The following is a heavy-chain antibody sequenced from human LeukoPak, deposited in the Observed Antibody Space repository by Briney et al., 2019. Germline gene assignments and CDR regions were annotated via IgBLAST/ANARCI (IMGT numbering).Heavy chain of an antibody. CDR1: GGSISSYY. CDR3: ARETSSGWYGYYFDY. D-gene: IGHD6-19*01. CDR2: IYYSGST. V-gene: IGHV4-59*01. J-gene: IGHJ4*02. Sequence: PSETLSLTCTVSGGSISSYYWSWIRQLPGKGLEWIGYIYYSGSTNYNPSLKSRVTISVDTSKSQFSLKLSSVTAADTAVYYCARETSSGWYGYYFDYWGQGTLVTVSS.